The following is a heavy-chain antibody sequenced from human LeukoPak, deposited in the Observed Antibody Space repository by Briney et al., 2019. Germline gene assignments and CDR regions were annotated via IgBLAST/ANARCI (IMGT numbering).Heavy chain of an antibody. CDR2: IYHSGST. CDR3: ARDVTSRGYFDY. V-gene: IGHV4-38-2*02. Sequence: NASETLSLTCTVSGYSIGSGHYWGWIRQPPGKGLEWIGSIYHSGSTHYNPSLKSRVTISVDTSRNQFSLKLRSVTAADTAVYFCARDVTSRGYFDYWGQGSPVTVSS. J-gene: IGHJ4*02. D-gene: IGHD1-14*01. CDR1: GYSIGSGHY.